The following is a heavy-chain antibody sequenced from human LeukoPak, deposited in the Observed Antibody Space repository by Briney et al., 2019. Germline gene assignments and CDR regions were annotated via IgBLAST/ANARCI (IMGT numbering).Heavy chain of an antibody. CDR2: ISAYNGNT. D-gene: IGHD3-22*01. CDR3: ARGVDSSGYCYNSAPRYFDS. J-gene: IGHJ4*02. V-gene: IGHV1-18*01. Sequence: ASVKVSCKASGYTFTSYDISWVRQAPGQGLEWMGWISAYNGNTNYAQKLQGRVTMTTDTSTRTAYMELRSLRSDDTAVYYCARGVDSSGYCYNSAPRYFDSWGQGTLVTVSS. CDR1: GYTFTSYD.